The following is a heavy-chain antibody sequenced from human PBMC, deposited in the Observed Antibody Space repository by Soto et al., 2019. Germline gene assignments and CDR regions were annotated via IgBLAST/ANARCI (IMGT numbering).Heavy chain of an antibody. CDR1: GFTFSSYG. Sequence: QVQLVESGGGVVQPGRSLRLSCAASGFTFSSYGMHWVRQAPGKGLEWVAVISYDGSNKYYADSVKGRFTISRDNSKNPLYLQMNSLRAEDTAVSYCATFCITMVRGVAYFDYWGQGTLVTVSS. J-gene: IGHJ4*02. V-gene: IGHV3-30*03. CDR3: ATFCITMVRGVAYFDY. CDR2: ISYDGSNK. D-gene: IGHD3-10*01.